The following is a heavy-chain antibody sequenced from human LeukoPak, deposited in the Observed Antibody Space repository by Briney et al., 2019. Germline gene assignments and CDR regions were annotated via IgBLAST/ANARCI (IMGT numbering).Heavy chain of an antibody. V-gene: IGHV3-23*01. D-gene: IGHD3-9*01. CDR2: ISGSGGST. CDR1: GFTFSSCT. J-gene: IGHJ4*02. CDR3: AKGSWYYDILTGRPSHPGGDY. Sequence: GGSLRLSCAASGFTFSSCTMNWVRQAPGKGLEWVSAISGSGGSTYYADSVKGRFTISRDNSKNTLYLQMNSLRAEDTAVYYCAKGSWYYDILTGRPSHPGGDYWGQGTLVTVSS.